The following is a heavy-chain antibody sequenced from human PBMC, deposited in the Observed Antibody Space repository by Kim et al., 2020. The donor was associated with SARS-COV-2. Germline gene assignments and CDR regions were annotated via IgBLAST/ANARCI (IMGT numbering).Heavy chain of an antibody. D-gene: IGHD6-13*01. V-gene: IGHV4-59*13. CDR3: ARGDSSSWYWAIDY. CDR1: GGSISSYY. CDR2: IYYSGST. Sequence: SETLSLTCTVSGGSISSYYWSWIRQPPGKGLEWIGFIYYSGSTNYNPSLRSRVTISVDTSKNQFSLKLSSVTAAVTAVYYCARGDSSSWYWAIDYWGQGTLVTVSS. J-gene: IGHJ4*02.